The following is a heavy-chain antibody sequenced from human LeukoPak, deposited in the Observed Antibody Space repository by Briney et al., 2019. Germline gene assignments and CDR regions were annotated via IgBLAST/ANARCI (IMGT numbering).Heavy chain of an antibody. CDR3: AKDQDQEVQGVIT. J-gene: IGHJ4*02. CDR2: ISWNSGSI. Sequence: PGGSLRLSCAASGFTFDDYAMHWVRQAPGKGLEWVSGISWNSGSIGYADSVKGRFTISRDNAKNSLYLQMNSLRAEDTALYYCAKDQDQEVQGVITWGQGTLVTVSS. CDR1: GFTFDDYA. V-gene: IGHV3-9*01. D-gene: IGHD3-10*01.